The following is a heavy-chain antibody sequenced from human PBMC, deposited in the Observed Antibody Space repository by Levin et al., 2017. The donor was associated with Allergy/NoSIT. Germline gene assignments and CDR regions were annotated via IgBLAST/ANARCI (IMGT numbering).Heavy chain of an antibody. D-gene: IGHD1-26*01. V-gene: IGHV3-21*01. CDR2: ISSSSSDM. Sequence: EASVKVSCAASGFTFSSYSMNWVRQAPGKGLEWVSSISSSSSDMYYADSVKGRFTISRDNAKNSLYLQMNSLRAEDTAVYYCVPGGRSFFDYWGQGTLVTVSS. J-gene: IGHJ4*02. CDR1: GFTFSSYS. CDR3: VPGGRSFFDY.